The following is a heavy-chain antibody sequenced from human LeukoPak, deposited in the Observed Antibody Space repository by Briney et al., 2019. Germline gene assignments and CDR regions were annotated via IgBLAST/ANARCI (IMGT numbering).Heavy chain of an antibody. CDR3: ASSSWLLSVDY. CDR2: INPSGGST. V-gene: IGHV1-46*01. Sequence: GASVKVSCKASGYTFTSYYMHWVRQAPGQGLEWMGIINPSGGSTSYAQKFQGRVTMTRDTSISTAYMELSRLRSDDTAVYYCASSSWLLSVDYWGQGTLVTVSS. D-gene: IGHD3-22*01. CDR1: GYTFTSYY. J-gene: IGHJ4*02.